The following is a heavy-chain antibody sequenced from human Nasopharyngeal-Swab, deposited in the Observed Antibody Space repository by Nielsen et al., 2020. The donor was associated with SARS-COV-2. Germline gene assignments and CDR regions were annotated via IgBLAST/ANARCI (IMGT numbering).Heavy chain of an antibody. D-gene: IGHD2-21*02. J-gene: IGHJ1*01. CDR3: ARTAAFCGGDRYSEYFQQ. CDR1: GFTFSTYT. V-gene: IGHV3-21*01. CDR2: ISGSSAYI. Sequence: GGSLRLSCAASGFTFSTYTMNWVRQAPGKGLEWVSSISGSSAYIWYADSVKGRFTVSRDNAKNSLYLQMNNLRADDTAIYYCARTAAFCGGDRYSEYFQQWGQGTLVTVSS.